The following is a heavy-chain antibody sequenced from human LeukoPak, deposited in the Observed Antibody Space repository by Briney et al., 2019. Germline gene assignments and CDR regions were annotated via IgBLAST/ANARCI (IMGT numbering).Heavy chain of an antibody. D-gene: IGHD3-10*01. CDR1: GFTFDDYG. V-gene: IGHV3-21*01. CDR3: ARESHYYGSGSYFLAGTDFDY. J-gene: IGHJ4*02. CDR2: ISSSSSSYI. Sequence: PGGSLRLSCAASGFTFDDYGMSWVRQAPGKGLEWVSSISSSSSSYIYYADSVKGRFTISRDNAKNSLYLQMNSLRAEDTAVYYCARESHYYGSGSYFLAGTDFDYWGQGTLVTVSS.